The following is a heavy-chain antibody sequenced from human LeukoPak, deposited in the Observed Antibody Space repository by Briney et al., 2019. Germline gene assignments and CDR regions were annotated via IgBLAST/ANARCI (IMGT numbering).Heavy chain of an antibody. J-gene: IGHJ6*02. CDR1: GGSISSSSYY. Sequence: SETPSLTCIVSGGSISSSSYYWGWIRQPPGKGLEWIGSIFDSGSTYYNPSLKSRVTISVDKSKNQCSLKLSSVTAADTAVYYCAKISSGWYDYYYGMDVWGQGTTVTVSS. CDR2: IFDSGST. V-gene: IGHV4-39*05. CDR3: AKISSGWYDYYYGMDV. D-gene: IGHD6-19*01.